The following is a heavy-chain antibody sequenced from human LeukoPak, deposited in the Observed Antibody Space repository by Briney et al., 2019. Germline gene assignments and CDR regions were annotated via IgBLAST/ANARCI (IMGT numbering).Heavy chain of an antibody. CDR1: GGTFSSYA. D-gene: IGHD5-18*01. CDR2: IIPIFGTA. CDR3: ARVPGTRGYSYGDRNDY. J-gene: IGHJ4*02. V-gene: IGHV1-69*13. Sequence: GASVKVSCKASGGTFSSYAISWVRQAPGQGLEWMGGIIPIFGTANYAQKFQGRVTITADESTSTAYMELSSLRSEDTAVYYCARVPGTRGYSYGDRNDYWGQGTLVTVSS.